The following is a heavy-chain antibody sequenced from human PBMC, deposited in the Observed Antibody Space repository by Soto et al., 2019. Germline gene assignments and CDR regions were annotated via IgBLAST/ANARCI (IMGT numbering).Heavy chain of an antibody. J-gene: IGHJ4*02. Sequence: QVQLVESGGGVVQPGRSLRLSCAASGFTFSSYGMHWVRQAPGKGLEWVAVISYDGSNKYYADSVKGRFTISRDNSKNTLYLQMNSLRAEDTAVYYCAKGSAGLDYWCQGTLVTVSS. CDR1: GFTFSSYG. CDR2: ISYDGSNK. V-gene: IGHV3-30*18. CDR3: AKGSAGLDY.